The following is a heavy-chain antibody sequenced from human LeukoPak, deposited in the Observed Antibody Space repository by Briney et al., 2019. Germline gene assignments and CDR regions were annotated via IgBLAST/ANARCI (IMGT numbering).Heavy chain of an antibody. D-gene: IGHD2-2*01. Sequence: PGGSLRLSCAASGFTFSSYAMSWVRQAPGKGLEWVSAISGSGGSTYYVDSVKGRFTISRDNSKNTLYLQMNSLRAEDTAVYYCAKRVKDIVVVPAAPYAFDIWGQGTMVTVSS. J-gene: IGHJ3*02. CDR1: GFTFSSYA. V-gene: IGHV3-23*01. CDR3: AKRVKDIVVVPAAPYAFDI. CDR2: ISGSGGST.